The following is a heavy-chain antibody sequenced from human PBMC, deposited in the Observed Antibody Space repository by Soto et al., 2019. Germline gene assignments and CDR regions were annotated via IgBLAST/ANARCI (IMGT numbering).Heavy chain of an antibody. CDR3: ARDVVPAAMGMGNYYYYYGMDV. V-gene: IGHV1-69*13. Sequence: SVKVSCKASGGTFSSYAISWVRQAPGQGLEWMGGIIPIFGTANYAQKFQGRVTITADESTSTAYMELSSLRSDDTTVYYCARDVVPAAMGMGNYYYYYGMDVWGQGTTVTVSS. CDR2: IIPIFGTA. CDR1: GGTFSSYA. D-gene: IGHD2-2*01. J-gene: IGHJ6*02.